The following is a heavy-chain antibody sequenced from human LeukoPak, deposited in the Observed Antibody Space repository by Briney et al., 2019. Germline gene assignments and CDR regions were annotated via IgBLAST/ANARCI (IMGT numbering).Heavy chain of an antibody. CDR1: GGSISSYY. J-gene: IGHJ4*02. Sequence: SETLSLTCTASGGSISSYYWSWIRQPAGKGLEWIGHIYTSGSTNYNPSIKSRVTMSVDTSKNQFSLKLSSVTAADTAVYYCARGAHKANGYYREVDYWGQGTLVTVSS. V-gene: IGHV4-4*07. CDR2: IYTSGST. CDR3: ARGAHKANGYYREVDY. D-gene: IGHD1-26*01.